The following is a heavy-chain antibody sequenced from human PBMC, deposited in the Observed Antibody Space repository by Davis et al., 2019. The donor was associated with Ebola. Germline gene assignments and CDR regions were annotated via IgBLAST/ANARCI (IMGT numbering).Heavy chain of an antibody. CDR2: IYYSGST. CDR1: GGSISSYY. D-gene: IGHD6-13*01. CDR3: ARHWYSGSWYVSYWFDP. Sequence: MPSETLSLTCTVSGGSISSYYWSWIRQPPGKGLEWIGYIYYSGSTNYNPSLKSRVTISVDTSKNQFSLKLSSVTAADTAVYYCARHWYSGSWYVSYWFDPWGQGTLVTVSS. J-gene: IGHJ5*02. V-gene: IGHV4-59*08.